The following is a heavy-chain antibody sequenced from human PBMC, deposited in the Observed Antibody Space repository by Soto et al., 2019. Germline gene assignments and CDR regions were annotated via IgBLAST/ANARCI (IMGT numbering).Heavy chain of an antibody. J-gene: IGHJ4*02. CDR3: ATQGLTTYYFGY. V-gene: IGHV5-10-1*01. CDR1: GYRFASQC. Sequence: GESLKISCKGSGYRFASQCISWVRQVPGKGQEWMGRIDLSESYTTYNPSFQGHVTFSADKSITTAYLQWRSLEASDTATYYCATQGLTTYYFGYWGQGTLVTVSS. CDR2: IDLSESYT.